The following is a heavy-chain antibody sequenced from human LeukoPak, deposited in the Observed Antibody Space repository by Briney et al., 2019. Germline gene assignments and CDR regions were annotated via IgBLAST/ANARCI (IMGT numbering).Heavy chain of an antibody. Sequence: GGSLRLSCAASGFTFSSYSMNWVRQAPGKGLEWVSSISGSSSYIYYADSVKGRFTISRDNAKNSLYLQMNSLRAEDTAVYYCARTTVVTSWSNYYYYMDVWGKGTTVTISS. D-gene: IGHD4-23*01. CDR1: GFTFSSYS. CDR2: ISGSSSYI. CDR3: ARTTVVTSWSNYYYYMDV. J-gene: IGHJ6*03. V-gene: IGHV3-21*04.